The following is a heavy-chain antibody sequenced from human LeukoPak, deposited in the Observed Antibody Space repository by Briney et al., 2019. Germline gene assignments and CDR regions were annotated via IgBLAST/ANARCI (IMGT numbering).Heavy chain of an antibody. V-gene: IGHV3-30*03. Sequence: GGSLRLSCAASGFTFSSYGMHWVRQAPGKGLEWVAVISYDGSNKYYADSAKGRFTISRDNSKNTLYLQMNSLRAEDTAVYYCARAYYFDYWGQGTLVTVSS. J-gene: IGHJ4*02. CDR2: ISYDGSNK. CDR3: ARAYYFDY. CDR1: GFTFSSYG.